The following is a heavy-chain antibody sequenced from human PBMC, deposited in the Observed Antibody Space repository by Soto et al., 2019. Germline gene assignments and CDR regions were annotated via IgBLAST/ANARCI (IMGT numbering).Heavy chain of an antibody. CDR2: ISASGGTT. CDR1: GFTFSSYA. J-gene: IGHJ4*02. V-gene: IGHV3-23*01. Sequence: EVQLLESGGGLVQPGGSLRLSCAASGFTFSSYAMNWVRQAPGKGLEWVSVISASGGTTYYADSVKGRLTISRDNSKNTLYLQMNSLRAEDTCVYYCAKPHSTGNSNSLACDYWGQGTLVTVSS. D-gene: IGHD4-4*01. CDR3: AKPHSTGNSNSLACDY.